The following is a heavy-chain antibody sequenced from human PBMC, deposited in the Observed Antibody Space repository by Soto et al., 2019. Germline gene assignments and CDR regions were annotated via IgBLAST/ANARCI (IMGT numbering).Heavy chain of an antibody. CDR2: ISYDGSNK. V-gene: IGHV3-30-3*01. D-gene: IGHD6-19*01. CDR1: GFTFSSYA. Sequence: GGSLRLSCAASGFTFSSYAMHWVRQAPGKGLEWVAVISYDGSNKYYADSVKGRFTISRDYSKNTLYLQMNCLRADYMAVYYCARDQVAGFIYFDYWGQGTLVTVSS. CDR3: ARDQVAGFIYFDY. J-gene: IGHJ4*02.